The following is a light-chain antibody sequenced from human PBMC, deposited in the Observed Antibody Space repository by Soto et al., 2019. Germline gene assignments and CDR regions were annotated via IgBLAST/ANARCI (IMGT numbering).Light chain of an antibody. CDR3: LQDYNYPRT. J-gene: IGKJ1*01. V-gene: IGKV1-6*01. CDR1: QGIRNV. Sequence: AIQMTQSPSSLSASVGDRVTITCRASQGIRNVLNWYQQKPGKAPKLLIYAASSLQSGVPSKFSGSGSGTDFTLTISSLQPEDFATYYCLQDYNYPRTFGQGTKVEIK. CDR2: AAS.